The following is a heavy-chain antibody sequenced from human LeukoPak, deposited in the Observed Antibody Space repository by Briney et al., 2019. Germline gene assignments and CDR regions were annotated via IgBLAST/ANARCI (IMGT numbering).Heavy chain of an antibody. V-gene: IGHV1-8*01. J-gene: IGHJ4*02. D-gene: IGHD5-18*01. CDR1: GYTFITYE. CDR3: AKDRLPLEDTATLFDY. Sequence: GASVKVSCKASGYTFITYEINWVRQATGQGLEWMGWMNPNSGNTGYAQKFQGRVTMTRNTSISTAYMELNSLRAEDTAVYYCAKDRLPLEDTATLFDYWGQGTLVTVSS. CDR2: MNPNSGNT.